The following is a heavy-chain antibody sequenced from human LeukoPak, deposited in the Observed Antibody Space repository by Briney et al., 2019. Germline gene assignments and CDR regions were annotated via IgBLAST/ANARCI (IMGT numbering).Heavy chain of an antibody. D-gene: IGHD3-22*01. Sequence: SVKVSCKASGGTFSSYAISWVRQAPGQGLEWMGGIIPIFGTANYAQKFQGRVTITADKSTSTAYMELSSLRSEDTAVYYCARGGGYYYDSSGFLDVWGKGTTVTISS. CDR3: ARGGGYYYDSSGFLDV. V-gene: IGHV1-69*06. CDR2: IIPIFGTA. CDR1: GGTFSSYA. J-gene: IGHJ6*04.